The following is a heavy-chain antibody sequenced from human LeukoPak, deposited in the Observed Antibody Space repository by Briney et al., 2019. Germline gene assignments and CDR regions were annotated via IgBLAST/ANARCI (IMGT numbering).Heavy chain of an antibody. CDR2: IYYDGSNK. CDR3: ANNFDY. J-gene: IGHJ4*02. Sequence: GGSLRLSCAASGFTFSNYGMHWVRQAPGKGLEWVALIYYDGSNKYYADSVKGRFTISSDNSTNTLYLQMDSLRAEDTAVYYCANNFDYWGQGTLVTVSS. CDR1: GFTFSNYG. V-gene: IGHV3-33*06.